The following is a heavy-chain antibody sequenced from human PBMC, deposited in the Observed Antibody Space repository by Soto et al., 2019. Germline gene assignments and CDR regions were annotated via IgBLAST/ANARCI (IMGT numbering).Heavy chain of an antibody. V-gene: IGHV3-9*01. CDR3: AKDAAYYFDY. Sequence: GGSLRLSCAASGFTFDDYAMHWVRQAPGKGLEWVSGISWGSGSIDYADSVKGRFTISRDNAKNSLYLQMNSLRAEDTALYYCAKDAAYYFDYWGHGTLVTVSS. CDR2: ISWGSGSI. J-gene: IGHJ4*01. CDR1: GFTFDDYA. D-gene: IGHD6-25*01.